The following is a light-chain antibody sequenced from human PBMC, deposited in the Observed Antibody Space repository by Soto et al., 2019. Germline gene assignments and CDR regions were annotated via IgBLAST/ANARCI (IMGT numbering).Light chain of an antibody. CDR1: QSVSSNY. V-gene: IGKV3-20*01. CDR3: QQYGYLVT. J-gene: IGKJ4*01. Sequence: ENLLTQSPGTLSLSPGERATLSCRASQSVSSNYLAWYQQKPGQAPRLLIYGASSRATGIPDRFSGSGSGTDFTLTISRLEPEDFAMYYCQQYGYLVTFGGGTKVDIK. CDR2: GAS.